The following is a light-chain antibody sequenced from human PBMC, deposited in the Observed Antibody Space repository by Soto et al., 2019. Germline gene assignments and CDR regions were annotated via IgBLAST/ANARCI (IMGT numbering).Light chain of an antibody. CDR3: HQRQYWPPIT. CDR2: DAS. Sequence: VVLTQSPATLSLSPGEIATLSFRTSLSVSVYLDWYQQKPGQAPRLLISDASNRATGIPARFSGSGSGTDFTLTISSLEPEDFAVYYCHQRQYWPPITFGQGTRLEI. J-gene: IGKJ5*01. V-gene: IGKV3-11*01. CDR1: LSVSVY.